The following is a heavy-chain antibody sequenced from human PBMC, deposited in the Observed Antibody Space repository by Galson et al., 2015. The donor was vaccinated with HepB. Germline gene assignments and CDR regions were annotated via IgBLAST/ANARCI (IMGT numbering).Heavy chain of an antibody. CDR1: GNTFTGNS. D-gene: IGHD3-10*01. Sequence: SVKVSCKASGNTFTGNSFHWVRQGPGQGLEWMGRISPKYGDTYYARKFQGRVTMTRDTSINAAYMELSGLTSDDTALYYYARDEDGSYTDWGQGTLVTVSS. CDR2: ISPKYGDT. V-gene: IGHV1-2*02. CDR3: ARDEDGSYTD. J-gene: IGHJ4*02.